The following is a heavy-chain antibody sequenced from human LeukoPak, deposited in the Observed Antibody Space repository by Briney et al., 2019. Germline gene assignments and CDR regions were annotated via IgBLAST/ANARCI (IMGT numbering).Heavy chain of an antibody. D-gene: IGHD3-22*01. CDR2: IYYSGST. Sequence: SETLSLTCTVSGGSVSSYYWSWVRQPPGKGLEWIGYIYYSGSTNYNPSLKSRVTISVDTSKNQFSLKLSSVTAADTAVYYCARGRGVRDYYDSSGPSYYGMDVWGQGTTVTVSS. CDR3: ARGRGVRDYYDSSGPSYYGMDV. V-gene: IGHV4-59*02. CDR1: GGSVSSYY. J-gene: IGHJ6*02.